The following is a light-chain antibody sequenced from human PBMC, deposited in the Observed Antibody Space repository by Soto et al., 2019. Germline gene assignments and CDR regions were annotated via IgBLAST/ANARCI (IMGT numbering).Light chain of an antibody. CDR3: SSYTSSSTLYV. CDR2: DVS. CDR1: SSDVGGYNY. Sequence: QSVLTQPASVSGSPGQSITISCTGTSSDVGGYNYVSWYQQHPGKAPKLMIYDVSNRPSGVSNRFSGSKSGNTAALTISGLQAEDEADYYCSSYTSSSTLYVFVTGTKLTVL. J-gene: IGLJ1*01. V-gene: IGLV2-14*01.